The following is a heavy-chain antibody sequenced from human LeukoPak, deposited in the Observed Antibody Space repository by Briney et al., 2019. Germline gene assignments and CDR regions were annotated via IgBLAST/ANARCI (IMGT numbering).Heavy chain of an antibody. J-gene: IGHJ5*02. D-gene: IGHD6-13*01. Sequence: XXEWMGWINPNSGNTGYAQKFQGRVTMTTNPSISTAYMELSSLTSEDTAVYYCARGRIAKRFDPWGQGTLVTVSS. CDR2: INPNSGNT. V-gene: IGHV1-8*01. CDR3: ARGRIAKRFDP.